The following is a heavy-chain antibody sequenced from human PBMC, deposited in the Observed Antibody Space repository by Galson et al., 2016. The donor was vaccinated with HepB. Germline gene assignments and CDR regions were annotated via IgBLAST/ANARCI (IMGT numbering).Heavy chain of an antibody. CDR2: ISLADSDA. CDR3: ARGHYSRWLSWYDL. J-gene: IGHJ5*02. CDR1: GYNRTNYW. D-gene: IGHD4-11*01. Sequence: QSGAEVKKPGESLQISCTVSGYNRTNYWIAWVRQMPEKSLEWMGIISLADSDARYSPSFQGQVSISADKSTSTAYLHWNTLKTSDTAIYYCARGHYSRWLSWYDLWGQGTLVTVSS. V-gene: IGHV5-51*01.